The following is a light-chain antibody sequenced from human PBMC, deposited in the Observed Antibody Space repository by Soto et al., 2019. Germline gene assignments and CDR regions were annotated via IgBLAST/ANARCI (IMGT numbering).Light chain of an antibody. CDR1: QSVSSTH. CDR3: QQYGNSPPYT. CDR2: DAS. Sequence: EIVLTQSPGTLSLSPGERATLSCRASQSVSSTHLAWYQQKPGQAPRLLIYDASSRATGIPDRFSASGSGTDFTLTISRLEPEDFAVYYCQQYGNSPPYTFGQRTKLEIK. V-gene: IGKV3-20*01. J-gene: IGKJ2*01.